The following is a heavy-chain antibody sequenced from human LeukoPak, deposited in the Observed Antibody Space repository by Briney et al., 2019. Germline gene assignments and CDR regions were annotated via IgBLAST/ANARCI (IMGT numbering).Heavy chain of an antibody. V-gene: IGHV3-23*01. CDR1: GFTVSSNY. J-gene: IGHJ4*02. CDR3: AKAESRFLEWLLIDY. CDR2: ISGSGGST. D-gene: IGHD3-3*01. Sequence: GGSLRLSCAASGFTVSSNYMSWVRQAPGKGLEWVSAISGSGGSTYYADSVKGRFTISRDNSKNTLYLQMNSLRAEDTAVYYCAKAESRFLEWLLIDYWGQGTLVTVSS.